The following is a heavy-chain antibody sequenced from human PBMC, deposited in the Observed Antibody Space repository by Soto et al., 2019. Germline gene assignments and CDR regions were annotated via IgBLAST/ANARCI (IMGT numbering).Heavy chain of an antibody. CDR1: GGSISSGGYY. V-gene: IGHV4-31*03. Sequence: QVQLQESGPGLVKPSQTLSLTCTVSGGSISSGGYYWSWIRQHPGKGLEWIGYIYYSGSTYYNPSLKGRVTISVDTSKNQFSLKLSSVTAADTAVYYCARDLVLSHDYQKNHYFDYWGQGTLVTVSS. D-gene: IGHD4-17*01. CDR2: IYYSGST. J-gene: IGHJ4*02. CDR3: ARDLVLSHDYQKNHYFDY.